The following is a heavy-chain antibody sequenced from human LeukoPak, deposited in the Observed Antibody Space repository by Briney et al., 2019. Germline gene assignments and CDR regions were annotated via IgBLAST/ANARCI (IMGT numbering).Heavy chain of an antibody. Sequence: PGGSLRLSCAASGFTFSSYSMSWVRHAPGNGLEWVSGINWNGGSTGYADSVKGRFTISRDNAKNSMYVQMNSLRAEDTALYYCARGGYSGSYFAYWGQGTLVTVSS. CDR1: GFTFSSYS. V-gene: IGHV3-20*04. CDR2: INWNGGST. CDR3: ARGGYSGSYFAY. D-gene: IGHD1-26*01. J-gene: IGHJ4*02.